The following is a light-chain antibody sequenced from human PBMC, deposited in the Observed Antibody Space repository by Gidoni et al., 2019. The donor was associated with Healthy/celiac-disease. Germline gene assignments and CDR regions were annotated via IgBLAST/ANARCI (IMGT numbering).Light chain of an antibody. CDR1: QSVLYSSNNKNY. J-gene: IGKJ2*01. CDR2: WAS. Sequence: DIVITESPACMAVSLGERATINCKSSQSVLYSSNNKNYLAWYQQKPGQPPKLLIYWASTRQSGVPARFSGSGSGTYFTLTISSLQAEDVAVYYCQQYYSTPPTFGQGTKLEIK. V-gene: IGKV4-1*01. CDR3: QQYYSTPPT.